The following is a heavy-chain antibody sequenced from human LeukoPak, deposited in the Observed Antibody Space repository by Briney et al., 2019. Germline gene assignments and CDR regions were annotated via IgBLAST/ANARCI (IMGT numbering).Heavy chain of an antibody. D-gene: IGHD1-1*01. CDR3: ARDRYGSQLERRMGDAFDI. CDR1: GGTFSTYA. CDR2: IIPIFGTA. J-gene: IGHJ3*02. V-gene: IGHV1-69*05. Sequence: GASVKVSCKASGGTFSTYAISWVRQAPGQGLEWMGGIIPIFGTANYAQKFQGRVTITTDESTSIVYMELSSLRSEDTAVYYCARDRYGSQLERRMGDAFDIWGQGTMVTVSS.